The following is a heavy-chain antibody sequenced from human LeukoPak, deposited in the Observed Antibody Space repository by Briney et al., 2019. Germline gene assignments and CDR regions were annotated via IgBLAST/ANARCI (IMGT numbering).Heavy chain of an antibody. Sequence: SETLSLTCTVSGGSISSYYWSWIRQPPGKGLEWIGYIYYSGSTNYNPSLKSRATISVDTSKNQFSLKLSSVTAADTAVYYCARDSGYDLYNWFDPWGQGTLVTVSS. D-gene: IGHD5-12*01. CDR1: GGSISSYY. V-gene: IGHV4-59*01. J-gene: IGHJ5*02. CDR2: IYYSGST. CDR3: ARDSGYDLYNWFDP.